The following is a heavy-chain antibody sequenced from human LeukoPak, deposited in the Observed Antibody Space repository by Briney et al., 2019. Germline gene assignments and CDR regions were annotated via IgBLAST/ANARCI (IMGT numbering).Heavy chain of an antibody. J-gene: IGHJ4*02. CDR3: ARGGYSGYEGVNFDY. Sequence: RPGGSVRLSCGASGFTFSNYWVHWVRQAPGKGLVWVSRINPDGSTINYADSVKGRFTISRDNAKNTLYLQMNSLRAEDTAVYYCARGGYSGYEGVNFDYWGQGTLVTVSS. CDR2: INPDGSTI. D-gene: IGHD5-12*01. CDR1: GFTFSNYW. V-gene: IGHV3-74*01.